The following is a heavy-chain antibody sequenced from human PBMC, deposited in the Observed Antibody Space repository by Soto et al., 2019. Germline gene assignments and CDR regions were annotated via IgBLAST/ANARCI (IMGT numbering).Heavy chain of an antibody. V-gene: IGHV3-30-3*01. Sequence: LGGSRRLSGAASGFTFSSYAMHWVRQAPGKGLEWVAVISYDGSNKYYAASVKGRFTISRDNSKNTLYLQMNSLRAEDTAVYYCASMYYYDSSGYYHGYWGQGTLVTVAS. J-gene: IGHJ4*02. D-gene: IGHD3-22*01. CDR3: ASMYYYDSSGYYHGY. CDR1: GFTFSSYA. CDR2: ISYDGSNK.